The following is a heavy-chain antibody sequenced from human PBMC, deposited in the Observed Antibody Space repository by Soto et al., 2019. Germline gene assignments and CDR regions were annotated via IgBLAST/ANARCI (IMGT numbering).Heavy chain of an antibody. CDR1: GGSFSCYY. V-gene: IGHV4-34*01. CDR3: ARGKSGWYGY. Sequence: SEPLALTCAVYGGSFSCYYWSWIRQPPGKGLEWIGEINHSGSTNYNPSLKSRVTISVDTSKNQFSLKLSSVTAADTAVYYCARGKSGWYGYWGQGTLVTVSS. D-gene: IGHD6-19*01. CDR2: INHSGST. J-gene: IGHJ4*02.